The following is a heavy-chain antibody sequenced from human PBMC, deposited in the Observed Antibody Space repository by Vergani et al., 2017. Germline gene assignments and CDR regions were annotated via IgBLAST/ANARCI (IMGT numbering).Heavy chain of an antibody. CDR3: ARSRYSSGWMYFDY. J-gene: IGHJ4*02. D-gene: IGHD6-19*01. CDR2: IYYSGRT. Sequence: QVQLQESGPGLVKPSQTLSLTCTVSGGSISSGGYYWSWIRQHPGKGLEWIGYIYYSGRTYYNPSPKSRVTISVDTSKNQFSLKLSSVTAADTAVYYCARSRYSSGWMYFDYWGQGTLVTVSS. CDR1: GGSISSGGYY. V-gene: IGHV4-31*03.